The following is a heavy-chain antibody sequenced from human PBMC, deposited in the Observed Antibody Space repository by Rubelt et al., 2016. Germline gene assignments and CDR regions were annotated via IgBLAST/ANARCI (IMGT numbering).Heavy chain of an antibody. D-gene: IGHD6-19*01. CDR3: ASGSSEWLMDAFDI. Sequence: QVQLQQWGAGLLMPSETLSLTCAVYGGSFSGYYWSWIRQPPGKGLEWIGEINHSGSTNYNPSLKSRVTILVDPSKNQFSLKLSSVTAADTAVYYCASGSSEWLMDAFDIWGQGTMVTVSS. J-gene: IGHJ3*02. V-gene: IGHV4-34*01. CDR2: INHSGST. CDR1: GGSFSGYY.